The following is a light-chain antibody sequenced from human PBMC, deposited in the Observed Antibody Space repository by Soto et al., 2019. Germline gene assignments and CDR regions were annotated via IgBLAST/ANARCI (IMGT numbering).Light chain of an antibody. CDR1: ESINSN. CDR3: LQYKNWPRT. V-gene: IGKV3-15*01. Sequence: ETVMTQSPATLSVSPGERATLSCRASESINSNLVWYQQKPGQAPRLLIYGASTRVTGIPARFSGSGSGTDYTPTISSLQSEDFAVYYCLQYKNWPRTFGQGTKVEIK. CDR2: GAS. J-gene: IGKJ1*01.